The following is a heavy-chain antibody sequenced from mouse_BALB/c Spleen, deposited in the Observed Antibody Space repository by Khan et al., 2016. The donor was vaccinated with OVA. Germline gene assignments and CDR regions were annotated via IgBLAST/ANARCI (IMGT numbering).Heavy chain of an antibody. Sequence: QVRLQQSGDDLVKPGASVKLSCKASGYTFTSFYMYWVKQRPGQGLEWIGEINPNNGGTNVNEKFKSKATLTVDKSSSTAYMELSSLTSEDSAVYYCTRGGYGSPFAYWGQGTLVTVSA. J-gene: IGHJ3*01. CDR2: INPNNGGT. V-gene: IGHV1S81*02. CDR3: TRGGYGSPFAY. D-gene: IGHD1-1*01. CDR1: GYTFTSFY.